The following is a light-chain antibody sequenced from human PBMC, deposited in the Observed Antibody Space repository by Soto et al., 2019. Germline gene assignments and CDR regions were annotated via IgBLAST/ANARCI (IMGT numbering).Light chain of an antibody. J-gene: IGLJ3*02. V-gene: IGLV2-14*01. CDR3: TSYTPTGALV. CDR2: EVR. Sequence: QSALTQPASVSGSPGQSITVPCTGTNTDVGGYNYVSWYQHRPGKAPRLMIYEVRNRLSGVSNRFSGSKSGNTASLTISGLQSEDEADYYCTSYTPTGALVFGSGTKLTVL. CDR1: NTDVGGYNY.